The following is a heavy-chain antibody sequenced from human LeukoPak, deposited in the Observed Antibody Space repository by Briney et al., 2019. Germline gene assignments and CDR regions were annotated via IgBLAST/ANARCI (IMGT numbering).Heavy chain of an antibody. CDR3: ARDVIGAIFEVLGADADMDV. J-gene: IGHJ6*03. Sequence: PGGSLRLSCEASGFSFRSYAMHWVRQAPGKGLEWVGVISYDGSKKYYADSVKGRFTISRDNYKNTLYLRMNSLRGEDTAVYYCARDVIGAIFEVLGADADMDVWGKGTTVTVSS. CDR2: ISYDGSKK. D-gene: IGHD3-3*01. CDR1: GFSFRSYA. V-gene: IGHV3-30*04.